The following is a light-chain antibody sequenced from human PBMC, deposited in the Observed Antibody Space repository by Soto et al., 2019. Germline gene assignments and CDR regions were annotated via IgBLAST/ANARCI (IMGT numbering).Light chain of an antibody. Sequence: DIQLTQSPSFLSASVGDRVTITCRASQGISSYLARYQQKPGKAPKLLIYAASTLQSGVPSRFSCSGSGKEFALTIRSLQPEDFATDYCQPLNSYPRVTFGGRTKLEIK. CDR3: QPLNSYPRVT. V-gene: IGKV1-9*01. J-gene: IGKJ4*01. CDR2: AAS. CDR1: QGISSY.